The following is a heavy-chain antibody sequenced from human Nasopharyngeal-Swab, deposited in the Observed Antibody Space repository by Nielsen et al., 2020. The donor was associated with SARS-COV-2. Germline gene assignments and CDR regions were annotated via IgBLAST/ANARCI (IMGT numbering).Heavy chain of an antibody. D-gene: IGHD6-19*01. Sequence: ASVKVSCKVSGYTRTELSMHWVRQAPGKGLEWMGGFDPEDGETIYAQKFQGRVTMTEDTSTDTAYMELSSLRSEDTAVYYCATVYSAVYSSGWYFYWGQGTLVTVSS. CDR2: FDPEDGET. CDR3: ATVYSAVYSSGWYFY. CDR1: GYTRTELS. J-gene: IGHJ4*02. V-gene: IGHV1-24*01.